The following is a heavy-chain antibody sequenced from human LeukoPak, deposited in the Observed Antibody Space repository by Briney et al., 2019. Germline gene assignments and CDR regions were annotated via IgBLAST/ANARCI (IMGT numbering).Heavy chain of an antibody. V-gene: IGHV1-18*01. J-gene: IGHJ6*03. CDR3: AREGYGITIFGVVTQGYYYYMDV. Sequence: GASVKVSCKASGYTCTSYGISSVRQAPGQGLEWMGWISAYNGNTNYAQKLQSRVTMTTDTSTSTAYMELRSLRSDDTAVYYCAREGYGITIFGVVTQGYYYYMDVWGKGTTVTVSS. D-gene: IGHD3-3*01. CDR1: GYTCTSYG. CDR2: ISAYNGNT.